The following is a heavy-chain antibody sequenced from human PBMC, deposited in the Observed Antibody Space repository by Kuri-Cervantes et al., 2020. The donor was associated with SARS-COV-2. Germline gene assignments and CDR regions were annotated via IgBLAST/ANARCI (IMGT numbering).Heavy chain of an antibody. Sequence: GESLKISCAASGFTFSSYGMHWVRQAPGKGLEWVAVISYDGSNKYYADSVKGRFTISRDNSKNTLYLQMNSLKTEDTAVYYCTRRIYCSGGSCSGGGSYYYYGMDVWGQGTTVTVSS. D-gene: IGHD2-15*01. J-gene: IGHJ6*02. CDR3: TRRIYCSGGSCSGGGSYYYYGMDV. CDR1: GFTFSSYG. CDR2: ISYDGSNK. V-gene: IGHV3-30*03.